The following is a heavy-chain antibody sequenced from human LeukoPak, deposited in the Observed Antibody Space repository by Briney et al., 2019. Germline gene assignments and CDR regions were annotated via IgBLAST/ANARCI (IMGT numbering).Heavy chain of an antibody. CDR2: IIPIFGTA. V-gene: IGHV1-69*01. J-gene: IGHJ4*02. Sequence: SVKVSCTASGGTFSSYAISWVRQAPGQGLEWMGGIIPIFGTANYAQKFQGRVTITADESTSTAYVELSSLRSEDTAVYYCASRYCSSTSCSAGYSDYWGQGTLVTVSS. CDR3: ASRYCSSTSCSAGYSDY. D-gene: IGHD2-2*01. CDR1: GGTFSSYA.